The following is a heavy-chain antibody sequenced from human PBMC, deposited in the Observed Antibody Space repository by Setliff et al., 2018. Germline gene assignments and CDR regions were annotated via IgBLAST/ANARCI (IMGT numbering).Heavy chain of an antibody. V-gene: IGHV4-59*01. Sequence: PSETLSLTCTVSGGSISSYYWSWIRQPPGKGLEWIGYMYYSGSTNYNPSFKSRVTISVDTSKNQFSLKLSSVTAADTAVYYCAREPTHTGHYYLDLWGKGTTVTVSS. J-gene: IGHJ6*03. CDR1: GGSISSYY. D-gene: IGHD2-15*01. CDR3: AREPTHTGHYYLDL. CDR2: MYYSGST.